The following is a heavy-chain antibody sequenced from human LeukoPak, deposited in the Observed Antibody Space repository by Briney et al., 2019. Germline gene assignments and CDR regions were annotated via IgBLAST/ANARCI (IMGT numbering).Heavy chain of an antibody. V-gene: IGHV3-48*03. CDR1: GFTFSSYE. J-gene: IGHJ4*02. D-gene: IGHD3-9*01. CDR3: ARLLRYFDWPYPSGD. Sequence: PGGSLRLSCAASGFTFSSYEMNWVRQAPGKGLEWVSYISSSGSPISYADSVKGRFTISRDNAKNSLYLHMNSLRAEDTAVYYCARLLRYFDWPYPSGDWGQGTLVTVSS. CDR2: ISSSGSPI.